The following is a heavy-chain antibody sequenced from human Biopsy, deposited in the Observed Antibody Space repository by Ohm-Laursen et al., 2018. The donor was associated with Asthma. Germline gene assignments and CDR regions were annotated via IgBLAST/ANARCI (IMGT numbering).Heavy chain of an antibody. CDR2: IYYSGST. J-gene: IGHJ6*02. D-gene: IGHD3-9*01. CDR3: ARVPHYDILTGFTLRYYYGMDV. Sequence: TLSLTCTVSGGSISSGGYYWSWIRQHPGKGLEWIGYIYYSGSTYYNPSLKSRVTISVDTSKNQFSLKLSSVTAADTAMYYCARVPHYDILTGFTLRYYYGMDVWGQGTTVTVSS. CDR1: GGSISSGGYY. V-gene: IGHV4-31*03.